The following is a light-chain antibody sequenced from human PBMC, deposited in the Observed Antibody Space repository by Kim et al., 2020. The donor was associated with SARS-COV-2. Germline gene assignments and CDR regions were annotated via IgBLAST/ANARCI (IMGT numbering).Light chain of an antibody. CDR2: AAS. CDR1: QSISTY. V-gene: IGKV1-16*01. Sequence: DIQMTQSPSSLAASVGDRVTIACRAGQSISTYLNWYQQKPGKAPKLLIYAASTLQSGVPSRFSGSGSGTDFTLTISSLQPEDFATYYCQQYNSYPRTFGGGTKVDIK. CDR3: QQYNSYPRT. J-gene: IGKJ4*01.